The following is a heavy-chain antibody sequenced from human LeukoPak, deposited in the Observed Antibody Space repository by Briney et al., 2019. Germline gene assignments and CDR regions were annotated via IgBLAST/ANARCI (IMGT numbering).Heavy chain of an antibody. V-gene: IGHV3-7*01. CDR1: GFTLSSYC. D-gene: IGHD6-19*01. J-gene: IGHJ4*02. Sequence: GGSLRLSCAASGFTLSSYCTSWVRQAPGKGLEWVANIKQDGSEKYYVDSVKGRFTISRDNDKNRLYLRMNSLRAEDTAVYYCARDSSGWYHWGQGTLVTVSS. CDR3: ARDSSGWYH. CDR2: IKQDGSEK.